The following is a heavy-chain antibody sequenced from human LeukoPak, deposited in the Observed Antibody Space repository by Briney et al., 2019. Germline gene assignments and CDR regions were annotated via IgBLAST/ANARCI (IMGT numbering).Heavy chain of an antibody. CDR2: IRYDGSNK. Sequence: PGGSLRLSCAASGFTFSSYGMQWVRQAPGKGLEWVAFIRYDGSNKYYADSVKGRFTISRDNSKNTLYLQMNSLRAEDTAVYYCANTDLGYCSSTSCYGLDYWGQGTLVTVSS. CDR3: ANTDLGYCSSTSCYGLDY. J-gene: IGHJ4*02. CDR1: GFTFSSYG. D-gene: IGHD2-2*01. V-gene: IGHV3-30*02.